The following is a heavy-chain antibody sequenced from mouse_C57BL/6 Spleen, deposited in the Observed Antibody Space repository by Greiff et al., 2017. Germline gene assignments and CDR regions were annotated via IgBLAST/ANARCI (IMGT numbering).Heavy chain of an antibody. V-gene: IGHV1-7*01. CDR2: INPSSGYT. CDR1: GYTFTSYW. J-gene: IGHJ1*03. Sequence: QVHVKQSGAELAKPGASVKLSCKASGYTFTSYWMHWVKQRPGQGLEWIGYINPSSGYTKYNQKFKDKATLTADKSSSTAYMQLSSLTYEDSAVYYCARGGTEEYFDVWGTGTTVTVSS. CDR3: ARGGTEEYFDV. D-gene: IGHD3-3*01.